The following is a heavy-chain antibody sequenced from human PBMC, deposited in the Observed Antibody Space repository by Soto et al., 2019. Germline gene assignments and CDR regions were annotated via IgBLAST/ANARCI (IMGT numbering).Heavy chain of an antibody. CDR2: ISYDGINK. D-gene: IGHD7-27*01. CDR3: ASVLQTGVYSD. J-gene: IGHJ4*02. Sequence: GGSLRLSCAASGFTFSSYAMHWVRQAPGKGLAWVAVISYDGINKYYADSVKGRFTISRDNSKNTLYLQMNSLRAEDTAVYYCASVLQTGVYSDWGQGTLVTVSS. V-gene: IGHV3-30*04. CDR1: GFTFSSYA.